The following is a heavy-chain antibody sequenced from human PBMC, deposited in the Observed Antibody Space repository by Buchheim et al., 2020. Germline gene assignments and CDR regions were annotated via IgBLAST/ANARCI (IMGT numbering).Heavy chain of an antibody. CDR3: ARGGYCSGGSCFAGYYYGMDD. CDR1: GFTFSSYG. CDR2: IWYDGSNK. V-gene: IGHV3-33*01. D-gene: IGHD2-15*01. J-gene: IGHJ6*02. Sequence: QVQLVESGGGVVQPGRSLRLSCAASGFTFSSYGMHWVRQAPGKGLEWVAVIWYDGSNKYYADSVKGRFTISRDNSKNTLYLQMNSLRAEDTAVYYCARGGYCSGGSCFAGYYYGMDDWGQGTT.